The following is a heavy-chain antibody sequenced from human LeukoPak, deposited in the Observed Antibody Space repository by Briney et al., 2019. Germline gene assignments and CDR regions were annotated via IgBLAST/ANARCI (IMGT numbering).Heavy chain of an antibody. Sequence: ASVNVSCKASGYSFTNYGISWVRQAPGQGLELMGWISAYNDNAHYAQGLEGRVTMTSETSTRTAYMELRSLRSDDTAVYYCARSTLGIEFDYWGQGSLVTVSS. CDR1: GYSFTNYG. CDR3: ARSTLGIEFDY. CDR2: ISAYNDNA. J-gene: IGHJ4*02. D-gene: IGHD7-27*01. V-gene: IGHV1-18*01.